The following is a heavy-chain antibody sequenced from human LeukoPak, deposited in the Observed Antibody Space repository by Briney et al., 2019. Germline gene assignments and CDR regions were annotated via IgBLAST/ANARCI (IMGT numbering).Heavy chain of an antibody. CDR1: GGTFSSYA. J-gene: IGHJ3*02. CDR3: ALVVVAATLRGDAFDI. CDR2: IIPILGIA. D-gene: IGHD2-15*01. V-gene: IGHV1-69*04. Sequence: SVKVSCKASGGTFSSYAISWVRQAPGQGLESMGRIIPILGIANYAQKFQGRVTITADTSTSTAYMELSSLRSEDTAVYYCALVVVAATLRGDAFDIWGQGTMVTVSS.